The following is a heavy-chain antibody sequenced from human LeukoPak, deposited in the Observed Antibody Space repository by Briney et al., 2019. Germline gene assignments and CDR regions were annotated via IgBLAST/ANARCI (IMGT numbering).Heavy chain of an antibody. V-gene: IGHV1-46*01. J-gene: IGHJ4*02. CDR3: ARDPYGGNSFDY. CDR2: INPSVGRT. Sequence: ASVKVSCKASGYTFTSYYMHWVRQAPGQGLEWVGIINPSVGRTSYAQKFQGRVTMTRDTSTSTVYMELSSLRCEDTAVYYCARDPYGGNSFDYWGQGTLVTVSS. CDR1: GYTFTSYY. D-gene: IGHD4-23*01.